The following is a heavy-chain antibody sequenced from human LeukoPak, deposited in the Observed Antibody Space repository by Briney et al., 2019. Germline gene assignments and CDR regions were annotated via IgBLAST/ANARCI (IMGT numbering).Heavy chain of an antibody. CDR1: GFTFSSYA. CDR3: ARVQGTLIKYYFDY. V-gene: IGHV3-30-3*01. D-gene: IGHD2/OR15-2a*01. Sequence: GGSLRLSCAASGFTFSSYAMHWVRQAPGKGLEWVAVISYDGSNKYFADSVKGRFTISRDNSKNTLYLQMNSLRAEDTAVYYCARVQGTLIKYYFDYWGQGTLVTVSS. J-gene: IGHJ4*02. CDR2: ISYDGSNK.